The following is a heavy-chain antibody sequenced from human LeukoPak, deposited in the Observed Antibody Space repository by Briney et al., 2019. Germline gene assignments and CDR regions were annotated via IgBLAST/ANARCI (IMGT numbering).Heavy chain of an antibody. V-gene: IGHV1-3*01. J-gene: IGHJ5*02. D-gene: IGHD3-10*01. CDR3: ARDYYGSGSFNWFDP. CDR1: GYTFTNYA. Sequence: GASVKVSCKASGYTFTNYAMHWVRQAPGQRLEWMGWINAGNGNTKYSQKFQGRVTITRDTSASTAYMELSSLRSEDTAVYYCARDYYGSGSFNWFDPWGQGTLVTVSS. CDR2: INAGNGNT.